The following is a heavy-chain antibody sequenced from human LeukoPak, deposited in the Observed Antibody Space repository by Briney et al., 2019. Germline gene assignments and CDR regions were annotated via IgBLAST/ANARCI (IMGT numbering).Heavy chain of an antibody. D-gene: IGHD1-26*01. CDR2: IYYSGST. J-gene: IGHJ4*02. V-gene: IGHV4-59*12. Sequence: SETLSLTCTVSGGSISSYYWSWIRQPPGKGLEWIGYIYYSGSTNYNPSLKSRVTISVDTSKNQFSLKLSSVTAADTAVYYCARDLQITGIVGAITYFDYWGQGTLVTVSS. CDR1: GGSISSYY. CDR3: ARDLQITGIVGAITYFDY.